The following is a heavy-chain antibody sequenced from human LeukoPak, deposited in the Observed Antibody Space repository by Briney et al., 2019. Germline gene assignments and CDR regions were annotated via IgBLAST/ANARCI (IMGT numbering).Heavy chain of an antibody. J-gene: IGHJ4*02. CDR3: AKKMGTGNFYFDY. CDR1: EFTFCNYA. V-gene: IGHV3-23*01. Sequence: GGSLRLSCAASEFTFCNYAMSWVRQAPGKGLQWVSAITSSGSGTYYADSVKGRFTISRDNSKNTLYLQMNSLRAEDTAVYYCAKKMGTGNFYFDYWGQGTLVTVS. CDR2: ITSSGSGT. D-gene: IGHD3-10*01.